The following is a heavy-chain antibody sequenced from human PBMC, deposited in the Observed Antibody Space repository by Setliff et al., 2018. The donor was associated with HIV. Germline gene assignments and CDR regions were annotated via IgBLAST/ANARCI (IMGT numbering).Heavy chain of an antibody. CDR1: GASLSRSTYY. V-gene: IGHV4-39*01. D-gene: IGHD5-18*01. J-gene: IGHJ4*02. CDR2: IYRSGSA. CDR3: GRLSDTAMASFDS. Sequence: PSETLSLTCTVSGASLSRSTYYWGWIRQPPGKGLEWIGHIYRSGSANYSPSLRGRLTISADTSRNQFSLKLTSVTAADTAIYYCGRLSDTAMASFDSWGQGTLVTVSS.